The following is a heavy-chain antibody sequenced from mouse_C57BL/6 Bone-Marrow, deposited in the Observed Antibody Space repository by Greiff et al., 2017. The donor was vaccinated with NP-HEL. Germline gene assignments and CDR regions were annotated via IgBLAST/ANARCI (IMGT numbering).Heavy chain of an antibody. V-gene: IGHV1-20*01. J-gene: IGHJ3*01. CDR3: AKGDYAFAY. CDR1: GYSFTGYF. D-gene: IGHD1-1*02. Sequence: EVKLQESGPELVKPGDSVKISCKASGYSFTGYFMNWVMQSHGKSLEWIGRINPYNGDTFYNQKFKGKATLTVDKSSSTAHMELRSLTSEDSAVYYCAKGDYAFAYWGQGTLVTVSA. CDR2: INPYNGDT.